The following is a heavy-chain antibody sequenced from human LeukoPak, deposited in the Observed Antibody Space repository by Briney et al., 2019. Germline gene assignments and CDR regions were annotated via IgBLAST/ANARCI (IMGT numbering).Heavy chain of an antibody. CDR3: VRAPNGGDPVDP. D-gene: IGHD2-8*01. V-gene: IGHV1-8*01. J-gene: IGHJ5*02. CDR2: MSPKSGKT. CDR1: GYTFTNYD. Sequence: GASVKVSCKASGYTFTNYDINWVRQASGHGLEWMGWMSPKSGKTGYAQKFQGRVSMTRDNSISTAYMDLSSLRSEDTAVYYCVRAPNGGDPVDPWGQGTPVTVSS.